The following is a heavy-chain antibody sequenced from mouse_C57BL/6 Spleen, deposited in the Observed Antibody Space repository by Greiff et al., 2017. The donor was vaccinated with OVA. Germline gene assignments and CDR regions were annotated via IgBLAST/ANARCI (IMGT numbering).Heavy chain of an antibody. D-gene: IGHD2-4*01. V-gene: IGHV5-17*01. J-gene: IGHJ4*01. CDR1: GFTFSDYG. Sequence: EVNVVESGGGLVKPGGSLKLSCAASGFTFSDYGMHWVRQAPEKGLEWVAYISSGSSTIYYADTVKGRFTISRDNAKNTLFLQMTSLRSEDTAMYYCARRGITTQSSYYYAMDYWGQGTSVTVSS. CDR3: ARRGITTQSSYYYAMDY. CDR2: ISSGSSTI.